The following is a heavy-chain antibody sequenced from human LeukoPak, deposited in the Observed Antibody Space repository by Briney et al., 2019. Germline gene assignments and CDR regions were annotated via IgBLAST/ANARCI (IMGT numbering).Heavy chain of an antibody. J-gene: IGHJ4*02. V-gene: IGHV4-59*01. CDR2: IYYSGSA. CDR1: GGSISSYY. CDR3: ARDRYDYVWGSYRFPY. D-gene: IGHD3-16*02. Sequence: SETLSLTCTVSGGSISSYYWSWIRQPPGKGLEWIGYIYYSGSANYNPSLKSRVTISVDTSKNQFSLKLSSVTAADTAVYYCARDRYDYVWGSYRFPYWGQGTLVTVSS.